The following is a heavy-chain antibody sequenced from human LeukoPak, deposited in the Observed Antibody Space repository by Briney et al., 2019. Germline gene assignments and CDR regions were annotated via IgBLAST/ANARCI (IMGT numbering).Heavy chain of an antibody. CDR1: GYTFTGYY. CDR3: ALRGGDSWSGYSSSDY. J-gene: IGHJ4*02. Sequence: ASVKVSCKASGYTFTGYYMHWVRQAPGQGLEWMGRINPNSGGTNYAQKFQGRVTMTRDTSISTAYMELSRLRSDDTAVYYCALRGGDSWSGYSSSDYWGQGTLVTVSS. CDR2: INPNSGGT. V-gene: IGHV1-2*06. D-gene: IGHD3-3*01.